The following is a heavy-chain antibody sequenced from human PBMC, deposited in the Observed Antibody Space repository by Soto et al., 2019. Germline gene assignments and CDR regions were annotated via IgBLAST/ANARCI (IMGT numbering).Heavy chain of an antibody. CDR1: GFTFSSYG. CDR3: AKQGYGYCSGGSCYYFDY. D-gene: IGHD2-15*01. J-gene: IGHJ4*02. CDR2: ISYDGSNK. Sequence: QVQLVESGGGVVQPGRSLRLSCAASGFTFSSYGMHWVRQAPGKGLEWVAVISYDGSNKYYADSVKGQFTISRDNSKNTLYLQMNSLRAEDTAVYYCAKQGYGYCSGGSCYYFDYWGQGTLVTVSS. V-gene: IGHV3-30*18.